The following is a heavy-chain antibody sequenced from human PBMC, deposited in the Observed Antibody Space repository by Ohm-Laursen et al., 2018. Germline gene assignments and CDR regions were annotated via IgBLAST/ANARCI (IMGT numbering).Heavy chain of an antibody. J-gene: IGHJ4*02. CDR3: AKSFDTYYFDL. CDR1: GDSISSYY. V-gene: IGHV4-4*07. CDR2: IYSSGST. Sequence: TLSLTCTVSGDSISSYYWSWIRQPAGKGLEWIGRIYSSGSTNYNPSLKSRATMSVDTSKSQFSLKVNSVTAADTAVYYCAKSFDTYYFDLWGQGTLVTFSS.